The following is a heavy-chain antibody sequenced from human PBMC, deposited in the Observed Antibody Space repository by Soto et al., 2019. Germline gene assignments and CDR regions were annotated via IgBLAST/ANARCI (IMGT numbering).Heavy chain of an antibody. CDR2: INPIIGTA. CDR3: ARVMSIAARNYYYYGMDV. V-gene: IGHV1-69*05. CDR1: GGTFSSYS. D-gene: IGHD6-6*01. Sequence: SVKVSCKASGGTFSSYSISWVRQSPGQGLERMGWINPIIGTANYAQKFQGRVTITRDTSASTAYMELSSLRSEDTAVYYCARVMSIAARNYYYYGMDVWGQGTTVTVSS. J-gene: IGHJ6*02.